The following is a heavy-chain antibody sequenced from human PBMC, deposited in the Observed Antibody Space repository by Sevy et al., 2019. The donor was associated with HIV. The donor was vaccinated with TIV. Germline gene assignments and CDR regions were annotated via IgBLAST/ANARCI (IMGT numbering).Heavy chain of an antibody. CDR3: ASVGYYDSTAHKQDLGGH. CDR1: GNTLSDLS. J-gene: IGHJ4*02. D-gene: IGHD3-16*01. CDR2: FDPEDGEP. V-gene: IGHV1-24*01. Sequence: ASVKVSCKVSGNTLSDLSMHWVRQSPGKGFEWIGGFDPEDGEPIYARKFQGRVTVTEDTSTDTAYMELSSLRSEDTAVYYCASVGYYDSTAHKQDLGGHWGQGTLITVSS.